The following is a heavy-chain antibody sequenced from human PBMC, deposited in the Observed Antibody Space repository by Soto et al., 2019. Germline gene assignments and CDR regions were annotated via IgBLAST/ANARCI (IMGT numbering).Heavy chain of an antibody. Sequence: EVQLVESGGGLVQPGGSLRLSCAASGFTVSSNYMSWVRQAPGKGLEWVSGIYSGGSTYYADSVKGRFTISRDNSKNTLYMQMNSVGAEDTDVDYWGRAPGYSGYYYYYIDVWGKGTTVTVSS. CDR1: GFTVSSNY. V-gene: IGHV3-66*01. CDR3: GRAPGYSGYYYYYIDV. CDR2: IYSGGST. D-gene: IGHD5-12*01. J-gene: IGHJ6*03.